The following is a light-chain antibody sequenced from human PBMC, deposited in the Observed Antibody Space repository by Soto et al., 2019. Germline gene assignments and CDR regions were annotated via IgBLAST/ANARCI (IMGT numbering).Light chain of an antibody. CDR2: GAS. Sequence: EIGLKQSPGTLSLSPGERDTLSCRGSQSVSKSYLAWYQQKPGQAPRLLIYGASSRATGIPDRFSGSGSGTDFTLTISRLEPEDFAVYYCQQYGRPPRTFGQGTKVEIK. CDR1: QSVSKSY. J-gene: IGKJ1*01. V-gene: IGKV3-20*01. CDR3: QQYGRPPRT.